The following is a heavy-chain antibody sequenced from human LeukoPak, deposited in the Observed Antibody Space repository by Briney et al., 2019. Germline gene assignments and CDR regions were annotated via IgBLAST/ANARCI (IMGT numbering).Heavy chain of an antibody. CDR2: VFYSGST. Sequence: PSETLSLTCIVSGDSMNSNIYSWAWIRQPPGKGLEWIGTVFYSGSTYYNPSLRGRVIISADPSKRQFSLNLSSVTAADTAVYYCARDLGQWLVIGFDSWGQGTLVTVSS. V-gene: IGHV4-39*07. J-gene: IGHJ5*01. CDR3: ARDLGQWLVIGFDS. D-gene: IGHD6-19*01. CDR1: GDSMNSNIYS.